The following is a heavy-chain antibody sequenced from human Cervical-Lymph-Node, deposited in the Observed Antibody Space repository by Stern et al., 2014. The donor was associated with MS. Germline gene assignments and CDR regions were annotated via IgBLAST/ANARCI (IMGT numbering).Heavy chain of an antibody. D-gene: IGHD2-21*01. CDR3: ARDVARKYYFDS. J-gene: IGHJ4*02. V-gene: IGHV1-46*01. CDR1: GYTFTSHY. Sequence: QVQLVQSGPEVKKPGASVRVSCKASGYTFTSHYMHWVRQAPGQGLEWMVLINPSTGSSIYAQRFQGRVAMTRDTSSTTVYLELSSLTSEETALYYCARDVARKYYFDSWGQGTLVTVSS. CDR2: INPSTGSS.